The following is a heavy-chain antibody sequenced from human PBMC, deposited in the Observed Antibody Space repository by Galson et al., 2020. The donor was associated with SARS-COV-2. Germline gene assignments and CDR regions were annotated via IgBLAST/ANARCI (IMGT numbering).Heavy chain of an antibody. CDR1: GGSFSGYY. V-gene: IGHV4-34*01. D-gene: IGHD1-26*01. CDR2: INHSGST. Sequence: SETLSLTCAVYGGSFSGYYWSWIRQPPGKGLEWIGEINHSGSTNYNPSLKSRVTISVDTSKNQFSLKLSSVTAADTAVYYCARVLVVGATTPGVMDYWGQGTLVTVSS. J-gene: IGHJ4*02. CDR3: ARVLVVGATTPGVMDY.